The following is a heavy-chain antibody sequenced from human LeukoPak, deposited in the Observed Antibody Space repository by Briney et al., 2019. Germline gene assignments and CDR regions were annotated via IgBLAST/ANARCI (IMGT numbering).Heavy chain of an antibody. Sequence: ASVKVSCKASGYAFTSYDINWVRQATGQGLEWMGWMNPNSGNTGYAQEFQGRVTITRNTSISTAYMELSSLRSEDTAVYYCARDYSYCSSTSCYGDAFDIWGQGTMVTVSS. D-gene: IGHD2-2*01. J-gene: IGHJ3*02. V-gene: IGHV1-8*03. CDR2: MNPNSGNT. CDR3: ARDYSYCSSTSCYGDAFDI. CDR1: GYAFTSYD.